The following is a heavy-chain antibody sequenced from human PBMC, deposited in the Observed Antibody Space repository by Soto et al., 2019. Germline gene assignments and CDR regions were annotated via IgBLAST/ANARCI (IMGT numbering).Heavy chain of an antibody. D-gene: IGHD4-17*01. V-gene: IGHV4-31*03. CDR3: ASTVTVSSTLYYYYYGMDV. CDR1: GGSISSGGYY. CDR2: IYYSGST. Sequence: QVQLQESGPGLVKPSQTLSLTCTVSGGSISSGGYYWSWIRQHPGKGLEWIGYIYYSGSTYYNPSLKSRFTISVDTSKNQFSLKLSSVTAADTAVYYCASTVTVSSTLYYYYYGMDVWGQGTTVTVSS. J-gene: IGHJ6*02.